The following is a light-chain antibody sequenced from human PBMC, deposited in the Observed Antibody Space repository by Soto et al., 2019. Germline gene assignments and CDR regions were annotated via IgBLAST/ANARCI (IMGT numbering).Light chain of an antibody. V-gene: IGKV3-20*01. CDR3: QQYGSSPGT. CDR1: QSVSSSY. J-gene: IGKJ1*01. CDR2: GAS. Sequence: EIVLTQSPGTLSLSPGERATLSCRASQSVSSSYLAWYQQKPGQAPRLLIYGASSRATVIPDRFSGSGSGTDFNLTISRLEPEDFAVYYCQQYGSSPGTFGQGTKVEIK.